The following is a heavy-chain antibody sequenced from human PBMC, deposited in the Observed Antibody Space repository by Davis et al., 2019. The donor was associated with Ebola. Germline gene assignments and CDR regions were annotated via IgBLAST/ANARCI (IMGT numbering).Heavy chain of an antibody. Sequence: PGGSLRLSCAASGFTFSSYGMHWVRQAPGKGLEWVAVISYDGSNKYYADSVKGRFTISRDNSKNTLYLQMNSLRAEDTAVYYCAKDEGSDYCSSTSCYFGYYYYYGMDVWGQGTTVTVSS. CDR2: ISYDGSNK. D-gene: IGHD2-2*01. CDR1: GFTFSSYG. CDR3: AKDEGSDYCSSTSCYFGYYYYYGMDV. V-gene: IGHV3-30*18. J-gene: IGHJ6*02.